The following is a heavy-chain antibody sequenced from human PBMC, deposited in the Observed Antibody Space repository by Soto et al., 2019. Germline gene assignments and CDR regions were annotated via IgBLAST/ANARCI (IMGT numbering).Heavy chain of an antibody. CDR1: GFTFSIYA. CDR3: AKMGLITVVVPAAMYNWFDP. CDR2: ISGSGGST. V-gene: IGHV3-23*01. Sequence: GGSLRLSCAASGFTFSIYAMSWVRQAPGKGLEWVSAISGSGGSTYYADSVKGRFTISRDNSKNTLYLQMNSLRAEDTAVYYCAKMGLITVVVPAAMYNWFDPWGQGTLVTVSS. J-gene: IGHJ5*02. D-gene: IGHD2-2*01.